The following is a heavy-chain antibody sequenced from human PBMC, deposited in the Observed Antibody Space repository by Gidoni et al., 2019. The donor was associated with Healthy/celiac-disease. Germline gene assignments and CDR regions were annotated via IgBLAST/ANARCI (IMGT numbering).Heavy chain of an antibody. CDR3: ARDIVIVPAAYYYYYGVDV. D-gene: IGHD2-2*01. J-gene: IGHJ6*02. CDR1: GFTFSSYW. Sequence: EVQLVESGGGLVQPGGSLRLSCAASGFTFSSYWMSWVRQAPGKGLEWVANIKQDGSEKYYVDSVKGRFTISRDIPKNSLYLQMNSLRAEDTAVYYCARDIVIVPAAYYYYYGVDVWGQGTTVTVSS. V-gene: IGHV3-7*03. CDR2: IKQDGSEK.